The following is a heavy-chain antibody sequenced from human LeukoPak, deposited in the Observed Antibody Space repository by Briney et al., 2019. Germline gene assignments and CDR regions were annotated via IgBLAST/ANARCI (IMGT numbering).Heavy chain of an antibody. Sequence: GESLKISCKGSGYSFTSYWIGWVRQMPGKGLEWMGIIYPGDSDTRYSPPLQGQVTISADKSISTAYLQWSSLKASDTAMYYCARLDCTNGVCYTGGYFFDYWGQGTLVTVSS. CDR1: GYSFTSYW. CDR2: IYPGDSDT. V-gene: IGHV5-51*01. CDR3: ARLDCTNGVCYTGGYFFDY. J-gene: IGHJ4*02. D-gene: IGHD2-8*01.